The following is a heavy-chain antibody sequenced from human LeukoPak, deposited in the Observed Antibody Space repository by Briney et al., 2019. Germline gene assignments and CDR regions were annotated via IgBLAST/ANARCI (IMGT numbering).Heavy chain of an antibody. D-gene: IGHD2-15*01. J-gene: IGHJ4*02. Sequence: GGSLRLSCVASGFTLSSNWMSWVRQSPGKGLEWVANIRQGGSDRYYMGSVRGRFTISRDNAKNSLSLQMNSLRVEDTAVYYCARDRDCGDGGCYPHFDYWGQGVQVTVSS. CDR1: GFTLSSNW. CDR3: ARDRDCGDGGCYPHFDY. V-gene: IGHV3-7*01. CDR2: IRQGGSDR.